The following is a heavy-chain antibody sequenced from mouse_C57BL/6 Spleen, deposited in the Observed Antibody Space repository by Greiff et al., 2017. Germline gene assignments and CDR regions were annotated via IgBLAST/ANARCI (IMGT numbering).Heavy chain of an antibody. Sequence: VHVKQSGAELVRPGASVTLSCTASGFNIKDYYMHWVKQRPEQGLEWIGRIDPEGGDTEYAPKFQGKATMTADTSSNTAYLKLSSLTSEDTAVYYCTTSDGYPYYFDYWGQGTTLTVSS. CDR2: IDPEGGDT. V-gene: IGHV14-1*01. CDR3: TTSDGYPYYFDY. D-gene: IGHD2-3*01. J-gene: IGHJ2*01. CDR1: GFNIKDYY.